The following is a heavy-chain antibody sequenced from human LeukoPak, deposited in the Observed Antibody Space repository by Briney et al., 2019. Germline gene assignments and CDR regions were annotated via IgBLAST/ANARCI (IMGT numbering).Heavy chain of an antibody. CDR1: GGSISSNY. J-gene: IGHJ2*01. D-gene: IGHD3-22*01. CDR3: ARVWLSSGSYWYFDF. CDR2: IYSSGNT. Sequence: SETLSLTCTVSGGSISSNYWSWIRQPAGKGLEYIGRIYSSGNTNYNPSLKSRVTMSVDTSKNQFSLLLHSVTAADTAVCYCARVWLSSGSYWYFDFWGRGTLVIVSS. V-gene: IGHV4-4*07.